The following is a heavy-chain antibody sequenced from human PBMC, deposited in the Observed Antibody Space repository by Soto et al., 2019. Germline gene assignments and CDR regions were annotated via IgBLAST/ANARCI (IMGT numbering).Heavy chain of an antibody. CDR1: GGSVSSGSYY. Sequence: SETLSLTCTVSGGSVSSGSYYWSWIRQPPGKGLEWIGYIYYSGSTNYNPSLKSRVTISVDTSKNQFSLKLSSVTAADTAVYYCARAAYDFWSSYLVYRGQGTLVTV. V-gene: IGHV4-61*01. CDR3: ARAAYDFWSSYLVY. CDR2: IYYSGST. D-gene: IGHD3-3*01. J-gene: IGHJ4*02.